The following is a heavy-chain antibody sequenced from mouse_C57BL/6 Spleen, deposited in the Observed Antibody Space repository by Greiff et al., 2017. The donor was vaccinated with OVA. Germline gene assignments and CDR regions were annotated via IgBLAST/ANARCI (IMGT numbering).Heavy chain of an antibody. D-gene: IGHD2-4*01. J-gene: IGHJ3*01. CDR2: IYPGDGDT. V-gene: IGHV1-82*01. CDR1: GYAFSSSW. Sequence: QVQLQQSGPELVKPGASVKISCKASGYAFSSSWMNWVKQRPGKGLEWIGRIYPGDGDTNYNGKFKGKATLTADKSSSTAYMQLSCLTSEDSAVYYCTRSGSPYDYDGAYWGQGTLVTVSA. CDR3: TRSGSPYDYDGAY.